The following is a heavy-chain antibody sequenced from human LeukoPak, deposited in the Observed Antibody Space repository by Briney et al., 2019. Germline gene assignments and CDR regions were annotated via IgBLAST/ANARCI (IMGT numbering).Heavy chain of an antibody. V-gene: IGHV1-46*01. J-gene: IGHJ4*02. D-gene: IGHD3-22*01. Sequence: ASVKVSCKASGYTFTGYYMHWVRQAPGQGLEWMGIINPSGGSTSYAQKFQGRVTMTRDTSTSTVYMELSSLRSEDTAVYYCAREKEYYYDSSGPAYWGQGTLVTVSS. CDR1: GYTFTGYY. CDR2: INPSGGST. CDR3: AREKEYYYDSSGPAY.